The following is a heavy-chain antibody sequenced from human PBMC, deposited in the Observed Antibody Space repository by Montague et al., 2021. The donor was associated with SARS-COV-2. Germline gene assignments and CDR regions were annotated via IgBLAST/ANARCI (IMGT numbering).Heavy chain of an antibody. Sequence: SETLSLTCTVSGYSISSGYYWGWIRKFPGKGLEWTGSIYHSGTTYYNPSLKSRVTISVDTSKNQFSLNLSSVTAADTAVYYCAKVAGSHDTFDIWGRGTMVTVSS. D-gene: IGHD6-19*01. J-gene: IGHJ3*02. CDR2: IYHSGTT. CDR3: AKVAGSHDTFDI. CDR1: GYSISSGYY. V-gene: IGHV4-38-2*02.